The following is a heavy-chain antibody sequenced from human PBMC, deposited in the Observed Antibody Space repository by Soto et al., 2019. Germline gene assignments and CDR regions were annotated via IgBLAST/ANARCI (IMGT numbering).Heavy chain of an antibody. CDR1: GYDYVTYA. CDR2: SSTLNGNT. CDR3: ARRVQVWLPDYYGMDV. D-gene: IGHD5-18*01. V-gene: IGHV1-18*01. J-gene: IGHJ6*02. Sequence: QAHLVQAGAEVKKPGASVNVSCKASGYDYVTYAITWVRQRPGQGLEWMGWSSTLNGNTNYAQNFQGRVTMTTDTTTRIVHLELRSLRSDDTAVYYGARRVQVWLPDYYGMDVLGQGTTVPVSS.